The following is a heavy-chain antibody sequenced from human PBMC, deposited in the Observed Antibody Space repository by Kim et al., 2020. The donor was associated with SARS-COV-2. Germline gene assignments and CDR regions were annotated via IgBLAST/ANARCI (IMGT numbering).Heavy chain of an antibody. D-gene: IGHD3-10*01. CDR3: AKDSGGGITSGSYYSYYYYGMDV. V-gene: IGHV3-43*01. CDR1: GFTFDDYT. CDR2: ISWDGGST. Sequence: GGSLRLSCAASGFTFDDYTMHWVRQAPGKGLEWVSLISWDGGSTYYADSVKGRFTISRDNSKNSLYLQMNSLRTEDTALYYCAKDSGGGITSGSYYSYYYYGMDVWGQGTTVTVSS. J-gene: IGHJ6*02.